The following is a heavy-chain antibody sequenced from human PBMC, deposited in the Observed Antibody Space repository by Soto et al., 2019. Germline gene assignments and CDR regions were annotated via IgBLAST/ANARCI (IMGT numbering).Heavy chain of an antibody. CDR2: ISHDGSEK. CDR3: ARAAAYFYHYYYAMDV. Sequence: EGSLRLSCAASRFTFSSYAMDWVRQAPGKGLEWVAVISHDGSEKYYGDSVKGRFTISRDNPKNTVYLQMNSLRPEDTAVYYCARAAAYFYHYYYAMDVWGQGTAVTVSS. CDR1: RFTFSSYA. V-gene: IGHV3-30-3*01. J-gene: IGHJ6*02. D-gene: IGHD6-13*01.